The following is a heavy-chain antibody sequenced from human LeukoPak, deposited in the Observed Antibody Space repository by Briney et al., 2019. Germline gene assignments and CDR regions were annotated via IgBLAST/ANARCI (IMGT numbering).Heavy chain of an antibody. V-gene: IGHV1-18*01. CDR3: ARGGDYYGSSGYSRLGY. J-gene: IGHJ4*02. D-gene: IGHD3-22*01. CDR2: ISAYNGNT. CDR1: GYTFTSYG. Sequence: ASVKVSCKASGYTFTSYGISWVRQAPGQGLEWMGWISAYNGNTNYAQKLQGRVTMTTDTSTSTAYMELRSLRSDDTAVYYCARGGDYYGSSGYSRLGYWGQGTLVTVSS.